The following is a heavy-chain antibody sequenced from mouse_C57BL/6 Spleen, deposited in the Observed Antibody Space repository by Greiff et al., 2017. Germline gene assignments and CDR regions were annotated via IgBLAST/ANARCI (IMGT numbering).Heavy chain of an antibody. Sequence: QVQLQQPGAELVKPGASVKMSCKASGYTFTSYWITWVKQRPGQGLEWIGDIYPGSGSTNYNEKFKSKATLTVDTSSSTAYMQLSSLTSEDSAVYYCARGAITTVVAPYAMDYRGQGTSVTVSS. CDR3: ARGAITTVVAPYAMDY. CDR2: IYPGSGST. J-gene: IGHJ4*01. CDR1: GYTFTSYW. V-gene: IGHV1-55*01. D-gene: IGHD1-1*01.